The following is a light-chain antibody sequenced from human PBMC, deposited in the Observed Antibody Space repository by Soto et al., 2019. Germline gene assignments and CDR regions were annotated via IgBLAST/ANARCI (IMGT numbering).Light chain of an antibody. CDR2: GAS. CDR1: ERLSSVY. Sequence: QSAGALSLSQGERATLSCRASERLSSVYLAWYQQRPGQPPRLLIYGASNRATGIPDRFSGSGSGTDFTLIINRLEPEDVAIYYCQQYGGSPRITFGQGTRLEIK. J-gene: IGKJ5*01. V-gene: IGKV3-20*01. CDR3: QQYGGSPRIT.